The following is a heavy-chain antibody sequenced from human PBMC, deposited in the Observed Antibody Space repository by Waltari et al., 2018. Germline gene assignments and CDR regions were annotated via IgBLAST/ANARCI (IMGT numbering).Heavy chain of an antibody. V-gene: IGHV4-61*01. J-gene: IGHJ4*02. CDR1: GGSVSSGSHY. CDR2: IYYSGST. D-gene: IGHD4-17*01. Sequence: QVQLQESGPGLVKPSETLSLTCSVPGGSVSSGSHYWSWIRQPPGKGLEWIGFIYYSGSTNYNPSLKSRVTISVDMSKNQFSLKLTSVTAADTDLYYCARITVTTPKYYFDFWGQGTLVTVSS. CDR3: ARITVTTPKYYFDF.